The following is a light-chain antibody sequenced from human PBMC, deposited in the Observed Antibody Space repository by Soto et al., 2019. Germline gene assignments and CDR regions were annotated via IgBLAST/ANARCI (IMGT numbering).Light chain of an antibody. CDR1: QSISIW. J-gene: IGKJ1*01. V-gene: IGKV1-5*03. CDR3: QQYSTYTPRT. CDR2: KAS. Sequence: DIQGTQWPSTVCWCVVDRVSITCLVSQSISIWLAWYQQKPGKAPKILIYKASSLESGVPSRFSGSGSGTEFTLTISSLQPDDFATYYCQQYSTYTPRTFGQGTKVDIK.